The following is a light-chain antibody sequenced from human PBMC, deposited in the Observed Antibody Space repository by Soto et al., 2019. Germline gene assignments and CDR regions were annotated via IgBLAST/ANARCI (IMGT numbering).Light chain of an antibody. CDR1: SSDVGSYNL. V-gene: IGLV2-23*02. J-gene: IGLJ2*01. Sequence: QSALTQPASVSGSPGQSITISCTGTSSDVGSYNLVSWYQQHPGKAPKLMIYEVSKRPSGVSNRFSGSKSGNTASLTISGLQAEDEADYYCCSYAGSSTFVVFGEGTKLTVL. CDR2: EVS. CDR3: CSYAGSSTFVV.